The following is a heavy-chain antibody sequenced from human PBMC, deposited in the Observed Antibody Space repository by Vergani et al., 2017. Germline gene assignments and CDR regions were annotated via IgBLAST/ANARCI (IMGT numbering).Heavy chain of an antibody. D-gene: IGHD5-18*01. CDR2: INHSGST. J-gene: IGHJ6*03. CDR3: ARGRDSSRYYYYYYMDV. Sequence: QVQLQQWGAGLLKPSETLSLTCAVYGGSFSGYYWSWIRQPPGKGLEWIGEINHSGSTNYNPSLQSRVAISVDTSKNPFSLKLSSVTAADTAVYYCARGRDSSRYYYYYYMDVWGKGTTVTVSS. V-gene: IGHV4-34*01. CDR1: GGSFSGYY.